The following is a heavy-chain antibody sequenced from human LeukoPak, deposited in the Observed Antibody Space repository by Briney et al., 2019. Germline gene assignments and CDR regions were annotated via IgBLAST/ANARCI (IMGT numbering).Heavy chain of an antibody. J-gene: IGHJ3*02. CDR2: ISTDGSST. D-gene: IGHD6-6*01. CDR1: GFTFRSYA. CDR3: VREYSSSSGRAFDI. V-gene: IGHV3-74*01. Sequence: GGSLRLSCAASGFTFRSYAMSWVRQAPGKGLVWVSRISTDGSSTNSADSVKGRFTISRDNAKNTLYLQMNSLRAEDTAVYYCVREYSSSSGRAFDIWGQGTMVTVSP.